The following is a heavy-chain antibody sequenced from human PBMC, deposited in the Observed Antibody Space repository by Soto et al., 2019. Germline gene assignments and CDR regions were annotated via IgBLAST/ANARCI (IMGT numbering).Heavy chain of an antibody. CDR3: AKGSSSRYAFDI. D-gene: IGHD6-6*01. V-gene: IGHV3-9*01. CDR1: GFTFDDYA. J-gene: IGHJ3*02. Sequence: EVQLVESGGGLVQPGRSLRLSCAASGFTFDDYAMHWVRQAPGKGLEWVSGISWNSGSIGYADSVKGRFTISRDNAKNSLYLQMNRLRAEDTALYYCAKGSSSRYAFDIWGQGTMVTVSS. CDR2: ISWNSGSI.